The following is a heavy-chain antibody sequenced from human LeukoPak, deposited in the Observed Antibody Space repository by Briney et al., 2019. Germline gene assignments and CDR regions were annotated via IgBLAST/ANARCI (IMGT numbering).Heavy chain of an antibody. D-gene: IGHD5-18*01. CDR1: GGSFSGYY. Sequence: SETLSLTCAVYGGSFSGYYWSWIRQPPGKGLEWIGEINHSGSTNYNPSLKSRVSISVDTSKNQFSLKLTSVTAADTAVYYCARDWGFSYGLFDCWGQGTLVTVSS. V-gene: IGHV4-34*01. J-gene: IGHJ4*02. CDR2: INHSGST. CDR3: ARDWGFSYGLFDC.